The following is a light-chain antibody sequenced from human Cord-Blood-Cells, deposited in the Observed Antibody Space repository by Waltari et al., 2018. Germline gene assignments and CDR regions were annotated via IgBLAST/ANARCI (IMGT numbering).Light chain of an antibody. CDR3: CSYAGSSTCV. CDR2: EGS. V-gene: IGLV2-23*01. J-gene: IGLJ1*01. Sequence: QSALTQPASVSGSPGQSITISCTGTSSDVGSYNLVSWYQQHPGKAPKLQIYEGSKRPSGVSNRFSGYKSGNTASLTITGLQAEDEADYYCCSYAGSSTCVFGTGTKVTVL. CDR1: SSDVGSYNL.